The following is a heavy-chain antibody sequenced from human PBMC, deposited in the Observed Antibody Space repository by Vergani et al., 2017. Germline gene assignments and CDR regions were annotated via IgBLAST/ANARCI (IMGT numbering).Heavy chain of an antibody. CDR2: IYYSGST. CDR1: GGSISSGDYY. V-gene: IGHV4-30-4*01. Sequence: QEQLQESGPGLVKPSQTLSLTCTVSGGSISSGDYYWSWLRQPPGKGLEWIGYIYYSGSTYYNPSLKSRVTISVDTSKNQFSLKLSSVTAADTAVYYCAREHAVGYCSSTSCYLDWFDPWGQGTLVTVSS. J-gene: IGHJ5*02. CDR3: AREHAVGYCSSTSCYLDWFDP. D-gene: IGHD2-2*03.